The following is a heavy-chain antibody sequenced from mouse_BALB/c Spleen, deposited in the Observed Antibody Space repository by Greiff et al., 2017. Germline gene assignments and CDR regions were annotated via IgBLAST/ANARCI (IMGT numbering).Heavy chain of an antibody. CDR1: GFTFSSYA. V-gene: IGHV5-9-4*01. Sequence: EVQVVESGGGLVKPGGSLKLSCAASGFTFSSYAMSWVRQSPEKRLEWVAEISSGGSYTYYPDNVTGRFTISRDNAKNTLYLEMSSLRSEDTAMYYCATNYYGSSPAWFAYWGQGTLVTVSA. D-gene: IGHD1-1*01. CDR3: ATNYYGSSPAWFAY. J-gene: IGHJ3*01. CDR2: ISSGGSYT.